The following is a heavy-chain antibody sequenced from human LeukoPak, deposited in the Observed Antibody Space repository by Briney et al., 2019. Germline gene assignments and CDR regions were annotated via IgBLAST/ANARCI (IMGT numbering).Heavy chain of an antibody. CDR2: IYYIGST. Sequence: PSQTLSLTCTVSGGSISSGDYYWSWIRQPPGKGLEWIGYIYYIGSTYYNPSLKSRVTISVDTSKNQFSLKLSSVTAADTAVYYCARALGYCSSTSCGGAFDIWGQGTMVTVSS. D-gene: IGHD2-2*01. CDR1: GGSISSGDYY. J-gene: IGHJ3*02. V-gene: IGHV4-30-4*01. CDR3: ARALGYCSSTSCGGAFDI.